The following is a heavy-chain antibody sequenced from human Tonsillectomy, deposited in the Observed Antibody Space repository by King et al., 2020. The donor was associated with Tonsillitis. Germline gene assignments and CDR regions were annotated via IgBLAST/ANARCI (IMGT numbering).Heavy chain of an antibody. CDR3: AKGAPGIAVAGSGAFDY. CDR2: ISGSGGNT. CDR1: GFTFSSYA. D-gene: IGHD6-19*01. J-gene: IGHJ4*02. Sequence: VQLVESGGGLVQPGGSLRLSGAASGFTFSSYAMNWVRQAPGKGLEWVSGISGSGGNTYYADSVKDRFTISRDNSKNTLYLQMNSLRAEDTAVYYCAKGAPGIAVAGSGAFDYWGQGTLVTVSS. V-gene: IGHV3-23*04.